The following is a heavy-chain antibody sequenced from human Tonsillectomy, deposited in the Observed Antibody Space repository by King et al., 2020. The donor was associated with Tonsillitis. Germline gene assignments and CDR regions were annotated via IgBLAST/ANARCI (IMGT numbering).Heavy chain of an antibody. J-gene: IGHJ4*02. CDR1: GFTFSRYA. CDR2: ISYDGSKE. CDR3: ARDSLSADFGDYVYYFDY. D-gene: IGHD4-17*01. V-gene: IGHV3-30*01. Sequence: VQLVESGGGVVQPGGSLSLSCAASGFTFSRYAVHWVRQAPGNGLEWWAVISYDGSKEHYADSVKGRFTISRDNSKNTLYLQMNSLRPEDTAVFFCARDSLSADFGDYVYYFDYWGQGTLVTVSS.